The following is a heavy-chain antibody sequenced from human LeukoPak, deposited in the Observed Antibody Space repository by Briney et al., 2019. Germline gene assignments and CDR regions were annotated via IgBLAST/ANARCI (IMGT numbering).Heavy chain of an antibody. CDR2: IYHSGST. CDR3: ARGDYNY. J-gene: IGHJ4*02. CDR1: GGSISRGGYS. V-gene: IGHV4-30-2*01. D-gene: IGHD5-12*01. Sequence: SETLSLTCAVSGGSISRGGYSWSWIRQPPGKGLEWIGYIYHSGSTYYNPSLKSRVTISVDRSKNQFSLKLSSVTAADTAVYYCARGDYNYWGQGTLVTVSS.